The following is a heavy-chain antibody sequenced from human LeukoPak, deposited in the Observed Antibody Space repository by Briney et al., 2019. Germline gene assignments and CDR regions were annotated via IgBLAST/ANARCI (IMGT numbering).Heavy chain of an antibody. V-gene: IGHV1-18*01. CDR3: AREPTIFGAVLSRPFDY. CDR2: ISAYNGNT. CDR1: GYTFTHYG. D-gene: IGHD3-3*01. J-gene: IGHJ4*02. Sequence: ASVKVSCKASGYTFTHYGIIWVRQAPGQGLEWMGWISAYNGNTNYAQKLQGRVTMTTDTSTSTAYMELRSLRSDDTAVYYCAREPTIFGAVLSRPFDYWGQGTLVTVSS.